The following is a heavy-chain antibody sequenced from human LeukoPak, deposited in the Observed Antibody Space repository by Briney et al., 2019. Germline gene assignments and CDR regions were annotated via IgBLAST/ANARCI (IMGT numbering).Heavy chain of an antibody. V-gene: IGHV3-7*03. D-gene: IGHD3-10*01. CDR2: IKQDGSEK. CDR3: ARVGGGFGELLLVD. Sequence: GGSLRLSCAASGFTFSSYWMNWVRQAPGKGLEWVANIKQDGSEKYYVDSVKGRFTISRDNAKNSLYLQMNSLRAEDTAVYYCARVGGGFGELLLVDWGKGTTVTVSS. J-gene: IGHJ6*04. CDR1: GFTFSSYW.